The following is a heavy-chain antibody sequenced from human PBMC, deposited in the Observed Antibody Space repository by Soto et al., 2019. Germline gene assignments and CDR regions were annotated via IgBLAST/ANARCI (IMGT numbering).Heavy chain of an antibody. V-gene: IGHV4-34*01. CDR1: GRSFSGYY. D-gene: IGHD3-22*01. CDR3: ARGLGPTMNPYYYYYGMDV. J-gene: IGHJ6*02. CDR2: INHSGST. Sequence: SETLSLTCAVDGRSFSGYYWSWIRQPPGKGLEWIGEINHSGSTNYNPSLKSRVTISVDTSKNQFSLKLSSVTAADTAVYYCARGLGPTMNPYYYYYGMDVWGQGTTVTVSS.